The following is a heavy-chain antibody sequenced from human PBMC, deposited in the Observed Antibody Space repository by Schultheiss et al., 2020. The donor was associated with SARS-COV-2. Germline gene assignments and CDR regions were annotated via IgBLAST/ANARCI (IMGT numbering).Heavy chain of an antibody. CDR2: ISGSGGST. D-gene: IGHD5-12*01. J-gene: IGHJ4*02. CDR1: GFTFSNSD. V-gene: IGHV3-23*01. Sequence: GESLKISCAASGFTFSNSDMSWVRQAPGKGLEWVSAISGSGGSTYYADSVKGRFTISRDNAKNSLYLQMNSLRAEDTAVYYCARGVDKNWGQGTLVTVSS. CDR3: ARGVDKN.